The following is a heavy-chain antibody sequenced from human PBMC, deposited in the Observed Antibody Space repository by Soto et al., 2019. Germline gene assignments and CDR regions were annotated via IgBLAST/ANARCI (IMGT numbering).Heavy chain of an antibody. CDR2: IYYSGST. J-gene: IGHJ5*02. Sequence: NPSETLSLTCTVSGGSISSYYWSWIRQPPGKGLEWIGYIYYSGSTNYNPSLKSRVTISIDTSKNQFSLKLSSVTAADTAVYYCARHPASGWNNWFDPWGQGTLVTVSS. CDR3: ARHPASGWNNWFDP. D-gene: IGHD6-19*01. CDR1: GGSISSYY. V-gene: IGHV4-59*08.